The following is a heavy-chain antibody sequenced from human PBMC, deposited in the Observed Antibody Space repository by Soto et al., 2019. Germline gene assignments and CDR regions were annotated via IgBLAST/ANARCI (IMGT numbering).Heavy chain of an antibody. CDR1: GFTFIDYA. D-gene: IGHD3-16*02. J-gene: IGHJ4*02. CDR2: IGSTGSKI. CDR3: AKFKELSRSGPDY. Sequence: EVQLFESGGDLVQPGGSLRLSCAATGFTFIDYAMKWVRQTPGKGLEWVSSIGSTGSKIFYADSVKGRFTISRDNSRNTLYLQMNSLRADDTAVSYCAKFKELSRSGPDYWGQGTLVTVSS. V-gene: IGHV3-23*01.